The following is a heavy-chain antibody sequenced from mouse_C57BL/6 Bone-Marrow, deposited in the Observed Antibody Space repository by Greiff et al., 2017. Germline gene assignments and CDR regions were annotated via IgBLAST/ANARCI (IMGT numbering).Heavy chain of an antibody. CDR3: ASATIVTTYYFDY. CDR2: IDPSDSYT. D-gene: IGHD2-5*01. CDR1: GYTFTSYW. Sequence: QVQLQQPGAELVRPGTSVKLSCKASGYTFTSYWMHWVKQRPGQGPEWIGVIDPSDSYTNYNQKFKGKATLTVDTSSSTAYMQLSSLTSEDSAVYYCASATIVTTYYFDYWGQGTTLTVSS. V-gene: IGHV1-59*01. J-gene: IGHJ2*01.